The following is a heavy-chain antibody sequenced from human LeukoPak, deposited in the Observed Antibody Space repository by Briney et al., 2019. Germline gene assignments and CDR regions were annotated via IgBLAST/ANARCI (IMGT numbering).Heavy chain of an antibody. CDR3: ARDQIILTGDYYFDY. CDR1: GFTFGTYG. D-gene: IGHD3-9*01. CDR2: IWYDGSNE. Sequence: GGSLRLSCAASGFTFGTYGMHWVRQAPGKGLEWVAVIWYDGSNEYYADSVKGRFTISRDNSKNTLYLQMNSLRAEDTAVYYCARDQIILTGDYYFDYWGQGTLVTVSS. V-gene: IGHV3-33*01. J-gene: IGHJ4*02.